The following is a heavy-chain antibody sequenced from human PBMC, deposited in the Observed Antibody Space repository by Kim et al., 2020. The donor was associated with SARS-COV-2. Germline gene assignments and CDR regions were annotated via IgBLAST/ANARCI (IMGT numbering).Heavy chain of an antibody. CDR3: ATSPRSSLTIWFDP. Sequence: GGSLRLSCAASGFSVSDNYMSWVCQAPGKGLEWVSIIHSGGDTYYADSVKGRFTISRHNSEHTLSLQMNSLRPEDTAVYYCATSPRSSLTIWFDPWGQGTLVTVSS. V-gene: IGHV3-53*04. D-gene: IGHD2-2*01. CDR2: IHSGGDT. CDR1: GFSVSDNY. J-gene: IGHJ5*02.